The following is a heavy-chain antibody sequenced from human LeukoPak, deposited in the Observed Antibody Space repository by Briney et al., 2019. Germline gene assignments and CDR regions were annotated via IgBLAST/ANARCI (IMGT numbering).Heavy chain of an antibody. D-gene: IGHD3-10*01. CDR2: IYHSGST. J-gene: IGHJ4*02. V-gene: IGHV4-30-2*01. CDR3: ARHPPFNYYGSGSFLDY. Sequence: SETLSLTCTVSGGSISSGGYYWSWIRQPPGKGLEWIGYIYHSGSTYYNPSLKSRVTISVDRSKNQFSLKLSSVTAADTAVYYCARHPPFNYYGSGSFLDYWGQGTLVTVSS. CDR1: GGSISSGGYY.